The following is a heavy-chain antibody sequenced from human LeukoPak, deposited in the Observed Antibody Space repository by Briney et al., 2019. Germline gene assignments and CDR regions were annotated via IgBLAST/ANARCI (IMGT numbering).Heavy chain of an antibody. Sequence: PSETLSLTCTVSGGSISSGGYYWSWIRQHPGKGLEWIGYIYYSGSTYYNPSLKSRVTISVDTSKNQFSLKLSSVTAADTPVYYCARRYSYDSSGYFWFDPWGQGTLVTVSS. CDR3: ARRYSYDSSGYFWFDP. J-gene: IGHJ5*02. CDR2: IYYSGST. D-gene: IGHD3-22*01. V-gene: IGHV4-31*03. CDR1: GGSISSGGYY.